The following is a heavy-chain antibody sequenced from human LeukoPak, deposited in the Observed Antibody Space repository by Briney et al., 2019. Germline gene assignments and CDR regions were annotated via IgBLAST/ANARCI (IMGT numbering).Heavy chain of an antibody. CDR3: AKDPRQDTGSGYYLDY. Sequence: GGSLRLSCAASGFTFSSYGMHWVRQAPGKGLEWVAFIRYDGSNKYYADSVKGRFTISRDNSKNTLYLQMNSLRAEDTAVYYCAKDPRQDTGSGYYLDYWGQGTLVTVSS. D-gene: IGHD3-22*01. CDR2: IRYDGSNK. J-gene: IGHJ4*02. V-gene: IGHV3-30*02. CDR1: GFTFSSYG.